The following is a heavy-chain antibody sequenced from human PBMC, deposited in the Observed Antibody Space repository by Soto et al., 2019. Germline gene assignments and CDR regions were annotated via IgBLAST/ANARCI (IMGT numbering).Heavy chain of an antibody. V-gene: IGHV3-23*01. CDR3: AKGGTVVTLINAMDV. CDR2: ISSSGINT. CDR1: GFTFSSYA. Sequence: GGSLRLSCAASGFTFSSYAMSWVRQAPGKGLEWVSSISSSGINTYYADSVKGRFTISRDNSKNTLYVQLNSLRAEDTAVYYCAKGGTVVTLINAMDVWGQGTTVTVSS. J-gene: IGHJ6*02. D-gene: IGHD2-21*02.